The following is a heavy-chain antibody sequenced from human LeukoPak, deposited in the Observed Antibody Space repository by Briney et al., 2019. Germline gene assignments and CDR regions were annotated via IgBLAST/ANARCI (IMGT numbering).Heavy chain of an antibody. Sequence: PGRSLRLSCAASGFTFSSYAMHWVRQAPGKGLEWVAVISYDGSNKYYADSVKGRSTISRDNSKNTLYLQMNSLRAEDTAVYYCARWRRYGAFDIWGQGTMVTVSS. D-gene: IGHD3-16*01. CDR3: ARWRRYGAFDI. CDR2: ISYDGSNK. CDR1: GFTFSSYA. J-gene: IGHJ3*02. V-gene: IGHV3-30-3*01.